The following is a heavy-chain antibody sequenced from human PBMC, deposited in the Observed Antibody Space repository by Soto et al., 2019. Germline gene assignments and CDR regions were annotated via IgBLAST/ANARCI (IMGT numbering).Heavy chain of an antibody. V-gene: IGHV1-18*01. CDR2: ISAYTGNT. D-gene: IGHD3-10*01. CDR1: GYTFTTYG. J-gene: IGHJ4*02. Sequence: QVQLVQSGAEVKKPGASVEVSCKASGYTFTTYGITWVRQAPGQGLEWMGWISAYTGNTNYAQKLQGRVTMTTDTSTITAYMELRNLRSDDTAVYYCARFYGSGSFPYDYWGQGTLVTVSS. CDR3: ARFYGSGSFPYDY.